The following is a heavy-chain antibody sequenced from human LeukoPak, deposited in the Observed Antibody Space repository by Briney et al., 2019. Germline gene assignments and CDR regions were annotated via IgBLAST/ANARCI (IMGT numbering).Heavy chain of an antibody. Sequence: ASVKVSCKASGYTFTGYYMHWVRQAPGQGLEWMGWINPNSGGTNYAQKFQGRVTMTRDMSISTAYMELSRLRSDDTAVYYCAREWIAARLDCLGYWGQGTLVTVSS. D-gene: IGHD6-6*01. CDR1: GYTFTGYY. CDR3: AREWIAARLDCLGY. CDR2: INPNSGGT. J-gene: IGHJ4*02. V-gene: IGHV1-2*02.